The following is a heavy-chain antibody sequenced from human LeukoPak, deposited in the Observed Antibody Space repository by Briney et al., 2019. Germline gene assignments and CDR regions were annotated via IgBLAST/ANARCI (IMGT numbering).Heavy chain of an antibody. CDR2: INHSGST. V-gene: IGHV4-39*07. CDR3: ARFVGYSYGSDY. J-gene: IGHJ4*02. D-gene: IGHD5-18*01. CDR1: GGSISSSSYY. Sequence: SETLSLTCTVSGGSISSSSYYWGWIRQPPGKGLEWIGEINHSGSTNYNPSLKSRVTISVDTSKNQFSLKLSSVTAADTAVYYCARFVGYSYGSDYWGQGTLVTVSS.